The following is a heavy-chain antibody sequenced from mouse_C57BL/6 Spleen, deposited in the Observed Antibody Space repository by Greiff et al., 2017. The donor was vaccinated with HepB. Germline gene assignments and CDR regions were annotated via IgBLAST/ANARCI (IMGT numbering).Heavy chain of an antibody. CDR3: ARSSYGAWFAY. CDR1: GFTFTDYY. D-gene: IGHD1-1*02. CDR2: IRNKANGYTT. V-gene: IGHV7-3*01. J-gene: IGHJ3*01. Sequence: DVQLVESGGGLVQPGGSLSLSCAASGFTFTDYYMSWVRQPPGKALEWLGFIRNKANGYTTEYSASVKGRFTISRDNSQSILYLQMNALRAEDSATYYCARSSYGAWFAYWGQGTLVTVSA.